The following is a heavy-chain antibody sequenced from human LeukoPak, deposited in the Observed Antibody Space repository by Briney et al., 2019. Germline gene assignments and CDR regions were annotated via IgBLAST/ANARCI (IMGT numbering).Heavy chain of an antibody. Sequence: GGSLRLSCAASGFTFSDFSMTWVRQAPGKGLEWISVFSGSGGATYYADSVKGRFTISRDNSKNTLCLQMNSLRAEDTAVYYCARAAMVRGVDYFDSWGQGTLVTVSS. J-gene: IGHJ4*02. CDR1: GFTFSDFS. CDR2: FSGSGGAT. D-gene: IGHD3-10*01. V-gene: IGHV3-23*01. CDR3: ARAAMVRGVDYFDS.